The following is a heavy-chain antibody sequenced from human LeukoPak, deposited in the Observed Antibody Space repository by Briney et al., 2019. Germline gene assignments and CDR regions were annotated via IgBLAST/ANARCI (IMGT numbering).Heavy chain of an antibody. CDR2: IYYSGST. Sequence: SETLSLTCTVSGGSISSGDYYWSWIRQPPGKGLEWIGYIYYSGSTYYNPSLKSRVTISVDTSKNQFSLKLSSVTAADTAVYYCARVKGNTASGSHAFDIWGQGTMVIVSS. CDR3: ARVKGNTASGSHAFDI. J-gene: IGHJ3*02. CDR1: GGSISSGDYY. V-gene: IGHV4-30-4*01. D-gene: IGHD5-18*01.